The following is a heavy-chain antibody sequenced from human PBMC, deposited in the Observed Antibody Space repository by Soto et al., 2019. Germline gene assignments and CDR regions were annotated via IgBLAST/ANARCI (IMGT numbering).Heavy chain of an antibody. Sequence: APVNLAFKSSGSTMTIDYMHRVRREPGQGLECMGKINPSSGTTSHAQKFQGRVTMTRDTSTSTVYMELSSLRSEDTAVYYCVRNGGDYNFRSAFDICAEAIMVTVSS. CDR3: VRNGGDYNFRSAFDI. D-gene: IGHD4-17*01. V-gene: IGHV1-46*01. CDR1: GSTMTIDY. J-gene: IGHJ3*02. CDR2: INPSSGTT.